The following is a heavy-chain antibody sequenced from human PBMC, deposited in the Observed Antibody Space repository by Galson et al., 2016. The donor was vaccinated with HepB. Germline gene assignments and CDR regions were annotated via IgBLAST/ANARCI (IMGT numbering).Heavy chain of an antibody. CDR1: GFSFITYS. CDR2: ISTSGTI. CDR3: VRDWGSKQWVYFDY. D-gene: IGHD6-19*01. J-gene: IGHJ4*02. Sequence: SLRLSCAASGFSFITYSLNWVRQSPGKGLEWVSYISTSGTIYYADSVKDRFTISRDNAKNSLFLQMNSLRDDDTAVYYCVRDWGSKQWVYFDYWGQGTQVTVSS. V-gene: IGHV3-48*02.